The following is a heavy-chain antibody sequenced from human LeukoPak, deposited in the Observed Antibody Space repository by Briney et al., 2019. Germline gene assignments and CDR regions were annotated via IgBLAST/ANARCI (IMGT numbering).Heavy chain of an antibody. Sequence: ASVKVSCKASGYTFTGYYMHWVRQAPGQGLEWMGRINPNSGGTNYAQKFQGRVTMTRDTSISTVYMELSRLRSDDTAVYYCARDPRIAVAGKYFDYWGQGILVTVSS. D-gene: IGHD6-19*01. CDR1: GYTFTGYY. J-gene: IGHJ4*02. CDR2: INPNSGGT. CDR3: ARDPRIAVAGKYFDY. V-gene: IGHV1-2*06.